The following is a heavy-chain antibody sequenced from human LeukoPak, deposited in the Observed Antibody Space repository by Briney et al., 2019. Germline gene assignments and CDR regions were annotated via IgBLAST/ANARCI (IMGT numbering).Heavy chain of an antibody. CDR1: GFTFSTYW. V-gene: IGHV3-74*01. Sequence: PGGSLRLSCAASGFTFSTYWMHWVRQAPGKGLVWVSRINPDGSRTDYADSVKGRFTISRDNSKNTLFLQMNGLRAEDTAVYYCARRNCSSASCYVDYWGQGTLVTVSP. D-gene: IGHD2-2*01. CDR3: ARRNCSSASCYVDY. CDR2: INPDGSRT. J-gene: IGHJ4*02.